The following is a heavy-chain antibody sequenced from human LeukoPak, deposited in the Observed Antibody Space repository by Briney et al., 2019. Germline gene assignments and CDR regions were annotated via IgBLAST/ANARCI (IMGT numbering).Heavy chain of an antibody. CDR3: ARGGVTSVVDV. J-gene: IGHJ6*04. Sequence: GASVKVSCKTSGYTFRNYGITWVRQIPGQGLGWMGWISPYNGNTNYAQKLQGRVTMTTATSTSTAYMELRSLTSDDTAVYYCARGGVTSVVDVWGKGTTVTISS. CDR2: ISPYNGNT. D-gene: IGHD4-23*01. V-gene: IGHV1-18*01. CDR1: GYTFRNYG.